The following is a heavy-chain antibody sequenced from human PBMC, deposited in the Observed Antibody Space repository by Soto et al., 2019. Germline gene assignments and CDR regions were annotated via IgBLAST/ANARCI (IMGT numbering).Heavy chain of an antibody. V-gene: IGHV1-69*15. J-gene: IGHJ4*02. CDR3: ARDKAVTTLYYFDH. CDR2: IIPMFSES. Sequence: QVQLVQSGAEVKKPGSSVKVSCKASGGTFSSDAFSWVRQAPGQGLEWMGTIIPMFSESNYAQKFQGRVTITADEPTSTAYMELSGLRSEDTAVYYCARDKAVTTLYYFDHWGQGTLVTVSS. CDR1: GGTFSSDA. D-gene: IGHD4-17*01.